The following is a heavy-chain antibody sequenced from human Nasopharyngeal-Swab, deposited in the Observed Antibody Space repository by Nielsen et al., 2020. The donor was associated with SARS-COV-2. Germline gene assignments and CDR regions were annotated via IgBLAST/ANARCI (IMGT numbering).Heavy chain of an antibody. J-gene: IGHJ6*02. CDR1: GYSFASYW. V-gene: IGHV5-51*01. CDR2: IYPDDSAT. D-gene: IGHD5-18*01. CDR3: AKSVETDYYYYAMDV. Sequence: GESLKISCKGSGYSFASYWIGWVRQMPGRGLEWMGVIYPDDSATRCRPSFRGQVTMSVDKSINTAYLQWSSLKASDTAMYYCAKSVETDYYYYAMDVWGQGTTVTVSS.